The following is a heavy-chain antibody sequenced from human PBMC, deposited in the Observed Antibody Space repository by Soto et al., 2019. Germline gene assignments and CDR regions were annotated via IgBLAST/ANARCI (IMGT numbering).Heavy chain of an antibody. CDR1: GGSISGSY. D-gene: IGHD6-19*01. CDR3: ARSVAVPGAHIDY. J-gene: IGHJ4*02. CDR2: VYYTGST. Sequence: KTSETLSLTCSVSGGSISGSYWSWIRQSPGKGLEWLGYVYYTGSTNYSPSLRSRVSISVDTSKNEFPLRLSSVTAADTAVYFCARSVAVPGAHIDYWGQGTQVTVSS. V-gene: IGHV4-59*01.